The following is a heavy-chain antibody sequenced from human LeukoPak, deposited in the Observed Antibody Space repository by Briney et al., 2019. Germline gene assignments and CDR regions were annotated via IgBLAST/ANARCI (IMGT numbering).Heavy chain of an antibody. J-gene: IGHJ4*02. D-gene: IGHD3-10*01. CDR3: ASVDYYGSGNYYNDVDY. CDR1: GVTFSSYS. Sequence: GGSLRLSCAASGVTFSSYSMNWVRQAPGKGLEWVSSISSSSSYIYYADSVKGRFAISRDNAKNSLYLKMNSLRAEDTAVYYCASVDYYGSGNYYNDVDYWGQGTLVTVSS. CDR2: ISSSSSYI. V-gene: IGHV3-21*01.